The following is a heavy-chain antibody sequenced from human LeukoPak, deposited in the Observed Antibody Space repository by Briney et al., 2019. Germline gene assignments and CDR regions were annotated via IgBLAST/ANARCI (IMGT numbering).Heavy chain of an antibody. D-gene: IGHD1-26*01. Sequence: GRSLRLSCAASGFPFSSHTMNWVRQAPGKGLEWISLISGDGDNTYYADSVKGRFTISRDTSTNSLYLQMSSLRAEDTAFYYCAKGVRSGTYYNCFDPWGQGTLVTVSS. CDR1: GFPFSSHT. CDR2: ISGDGDNT. CDR3: AKGVRSGTYYNCFDP. J-gene: IGHJ5*02. V-gene: IGHV3-43*02.